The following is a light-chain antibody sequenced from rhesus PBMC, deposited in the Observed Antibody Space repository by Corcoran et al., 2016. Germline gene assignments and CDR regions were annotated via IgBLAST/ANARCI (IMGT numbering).Light chain of an antibody. Sequence: EIVMTQSPATLSLSPGERATLSCRASQSVSSSLAWYQQKPGQAHKLPISGASSRATGIPDRFSGSGSGTEFTLTISSLETEDVGVYYCQQDYSWPLTFGGGTKVELK. V-gene: IGKV3-42*01. CDR3: QQDYSWPLT. CDR1: QSVSSS. J-gene: IGKJ4*01. CDR2: GAS.